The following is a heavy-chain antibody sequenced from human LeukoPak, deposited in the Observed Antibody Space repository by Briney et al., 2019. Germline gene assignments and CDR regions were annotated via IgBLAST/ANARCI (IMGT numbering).Heavy chain of an antibody. CDR2: ISRSNSHM. J-gene: IGHJ1*01. D-gene: IGHD3-22*01. CDR3: ARDSGSSGYYLEYFQH. V-gene: IGHV3-21*01. Sequence: SSISRSNSHMYYADSLKGRFTISRDNAKNSLYLQMNSLRAEDTAVYYCARDSGSSGYYLEYFQHWGQGTLVTVSS.